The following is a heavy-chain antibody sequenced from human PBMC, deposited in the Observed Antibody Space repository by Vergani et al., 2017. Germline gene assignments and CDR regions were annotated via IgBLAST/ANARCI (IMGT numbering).Heavy chain of an antibody. V-gene: IGHV1-69*01. J-gene: IGHJ5*02. Sequence: QVQLVQSGAEVKKPGSSVKVSCKASGGTFSSYAISWVRQAPGQGLEWMGGIIPIFGTANYAQKFQGRVTITADESTSTAYMGLSSLRSEDTAVYYCARDYCSSTSCYTRWFDPWGQGTLVTVSS. CDR1: GGTFSSYA. CDR3: ARDYCSSTSCYTRWFDP. D-gene: IGHD2-2*02. CDR2: IIPIFGTA.